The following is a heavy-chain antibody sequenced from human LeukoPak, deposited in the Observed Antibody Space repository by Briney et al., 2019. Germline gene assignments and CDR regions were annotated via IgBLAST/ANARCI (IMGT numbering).Heavy chain of an antibody. CDR3: ARDYGGKFDY. CDR2: IYYSGSA. V-gene: IGHV4-59*01. CDR1: GGSISTYY. Sequence: SETLSLTCTVSGGSISTYYWTWIRQPPGKGLEWIGYIYYSGSANYNPSLQSRVTISVDMSKNQFSLKLSSVTAADTAVYYCARDYGGKFDYWGQGTLVTVSS. J-gene: IGHJ4*02. D-gene: IGHD4-23*01.